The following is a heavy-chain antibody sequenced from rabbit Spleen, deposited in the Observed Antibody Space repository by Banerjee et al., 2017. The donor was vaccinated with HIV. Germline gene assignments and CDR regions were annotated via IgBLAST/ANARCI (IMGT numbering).Heavy chain of an antibody. CDR3: ARDTGSSFSSYGMDL. Sequence: QSLEESGGDLVKPGASLTLTCTASGVSFSFNSYMCWVRQAPGKGLEWISCIAGSSSDFTYSASWAKGRFTISKTSSTTVTLQMTSLTAADTATYFCARDTGSSFSSYGMDLWGQGTLVTVS. J-gene: IGHJ6*01. CDR2: IAGSSSDFT. CDR1: GVSFSFNSY. V-gene: IGHV1S40*01. D-gene: IGHD8-1*01.